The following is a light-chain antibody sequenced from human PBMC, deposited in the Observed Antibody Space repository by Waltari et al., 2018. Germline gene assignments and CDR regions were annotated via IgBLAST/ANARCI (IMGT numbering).Light chain of an antibody. Sequence: QSVLTQPPSVSAAPGQRDTISCTGCSSYIRAGYDVHWYQQLPGTPHKPLIDTDDKRPSRVQNRCSGSKSGTSASLAINGLQAEDEADYYCQSYDSSLSGEVFGTGTKVTVL. CDR2: TDD. CDR3: QSYDSSLSGEV. J-gene: IGLJ1*01. V-gene: IGLV1-40*01. CDR1: SSYIRAGYD.